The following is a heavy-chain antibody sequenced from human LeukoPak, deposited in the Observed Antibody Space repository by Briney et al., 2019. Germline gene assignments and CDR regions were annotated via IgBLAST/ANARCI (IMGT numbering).Heavy chain of an antibody. J-gene: IGHJ5*02. CDR3: ARGRYSAGDNCFDP. Sequence: AETLSLTCTVSGGSITSSYWSWIRQSPGKGLEWIGYIHYTGSTNYNPSLKSRVTMLIDTSKNQFSLKLSSVTAADTAVYYCARGRYSAGDNCFDPWGQGTLVTVSS. CDR2: IHYTGST. V-gene: IGHV4-59*01. D-gene: IGHD3-9*01. CDR1: GGSITSSY.